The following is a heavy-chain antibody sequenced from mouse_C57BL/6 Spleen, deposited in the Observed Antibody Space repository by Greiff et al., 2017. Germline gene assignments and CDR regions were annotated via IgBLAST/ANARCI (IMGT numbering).Heavy chain of an antibody. D-gene: IGHD1-1*01. Sequence: EVQRVESGGGLVKPGGSLKLSCAASGFTFSSYTMSWVRQTPEKRLEWVATISGGGGNTYYPDSVKGRFTISRDNAKNTLYLQMSSLRSEDTALYYCARTDYYYGSSHWYFDVWGTGTTVTVSS. V-gene: IGHV5-9*01. J-gene: IGHJ1*03. CDR2: ISGGGGNT. CDR3: ARTDYYYGSSHWYFDV. CDR1: GFTFSSYT.